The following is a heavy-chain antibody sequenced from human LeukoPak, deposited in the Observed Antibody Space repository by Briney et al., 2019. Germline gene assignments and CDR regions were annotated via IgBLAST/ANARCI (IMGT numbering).Heavy chain of an antibody. CDR1: GGSISSSSYY. Sequence: PSETLSLTCTVSGGSISSSSYYWGWIRQPPGKGLEWIGSIYYSARTYHNPSLKSRVTISVDTSKNQSSLKLSSVTAADTAVYHCARLLLSGRDAFDIWGQGTMVTVSS. CDR3: ARLLLSGRDAFDI. D-gene: IGHD1-26*01. CDR2: IYYSART. J-gene: IGHJ3*02. V-gene: IGHV4-39*01.